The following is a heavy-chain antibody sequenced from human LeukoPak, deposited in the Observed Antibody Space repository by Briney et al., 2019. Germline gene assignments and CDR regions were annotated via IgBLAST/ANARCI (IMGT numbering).Heavy chain of an antibody. J-gene: IGHJ4*02. CDR1: GFTVSRNY. CDR2: IYSGGST. Sequence: GGSLRLSCAASGFTVSRNYITWVRQAPRKGLEWVSVIYSGGSTYYADSVKGRFTISRDNSKNTLYLQMNSLRAEDTAVYYCAGTIVGKWATDYWGQGTLVTVSS. CDR3: AGTIVGKWATDY. D-gene: IGHD3-22*01. V-gene: IGHV3-53*01.